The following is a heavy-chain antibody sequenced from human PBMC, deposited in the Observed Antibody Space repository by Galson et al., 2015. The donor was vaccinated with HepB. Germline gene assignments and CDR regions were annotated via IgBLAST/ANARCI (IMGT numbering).Heavy chain of an antibody. V-gene: IGHV3-74*01. J-gene: IGHJ4*02. CDR3: ARGYYDSSGIDY. CDR1: GFTFSTYW. CDR2: MNDDGSFT. Sequence: SLRLSCAASGFTFSTYWMHWVRQAPGKGLVWVSRMNDDGSFTTYADSVKGRFTISRDKARNTLYLQISLRAEDTAVYYCARGYYDSSGIDYWGQGTLVTVSS. D-gene: IGHD3-22*01.